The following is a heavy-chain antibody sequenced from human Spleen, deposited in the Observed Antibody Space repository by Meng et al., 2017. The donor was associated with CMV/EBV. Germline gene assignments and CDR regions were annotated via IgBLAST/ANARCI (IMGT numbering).Heavy chain of an antibody. Sequence: GGSLRLSCEGSGYSFPNYCIGWVRQMPGKGLEWMGFFWPGDSDTRYSPSFQGQVTISADKSTSTAYLQWNSLKASDTAIYYCARSPFIVGGVFDSWGQGTLVTVSS. CDR2: FWPGDSDT. D-gene: IGHD2-15*01. J-gene: IGHJ5*01. CDR1: GYSFPNYC. CDR3: ARSPFIVGGVFDS. V-gene: IGHV5-51*01.